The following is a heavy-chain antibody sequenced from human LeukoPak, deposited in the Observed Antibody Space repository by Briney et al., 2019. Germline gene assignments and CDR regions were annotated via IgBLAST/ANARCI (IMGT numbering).Heavy chain of an antibody. CDR1: GYTFTGYY. V-gene: IGHV1-2*02. J-gene: IGHJ5*02. CDR2: INPNSGGT. D-gene: IGHD3-22*01. Sequence: ASVKVSCKASGYTFTGYYMHWVRQAPGQGPEWMGWINPNSGGTNYAQKFQGRVTMTRDMSTSTVYMELSGLRSEDTAVYYCARDHLASSGYLNWFDPWGQGTLVTVSS. CDR3: ARDHLASSGYLNWFDP.